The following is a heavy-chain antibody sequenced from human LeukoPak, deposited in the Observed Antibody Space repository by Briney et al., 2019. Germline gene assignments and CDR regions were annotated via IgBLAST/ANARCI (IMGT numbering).Heavy chain of an antibody. D-gene: IGHD6-13*01. CDR3: TGEPEQQLVRDWFDP. CDR1: GDSVSSNSAA. CDR2: TYYRSKWFN. J-gene: IGHJ5*02. V-gene: IGHV6-1*01. Sequence: SQALSLTCVISGDSVSSNSAAWNWIRQSPSRGLEWLGRTYYRSKWFNDYAVSVKSRITIKPDTSKNQFSLQLNSVTPEDTAVYYCTGEPEQQLVRDWFDPWGQGTLVTVSS.